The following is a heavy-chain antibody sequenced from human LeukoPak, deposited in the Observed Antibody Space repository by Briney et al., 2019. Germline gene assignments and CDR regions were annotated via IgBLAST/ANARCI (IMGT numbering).Heavy chain of an antibody. V-gene: IGHV3-30*04. J-gene: IGHJ4*02. CDR2: ISYDGSNK. CDR3: ARGGAVDTAMVNDY. CDR1: GFTFSSYA. Sequence: GGSLRLSCAASGFTFSSYAMHWVRQAPGKGLEWVAVISYDGSNKYYADSVKGRFTISRDNSKNTLYLQMNSLRAEDTAVYYCARGGAVDTAMVNDYWGQGTLVTVSS. D-gene: IGHD5-18*01.